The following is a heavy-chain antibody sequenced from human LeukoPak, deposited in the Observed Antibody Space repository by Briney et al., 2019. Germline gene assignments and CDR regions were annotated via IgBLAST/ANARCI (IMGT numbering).Heavy chain of an antibody. CDR3: ARDASGYYGSGSYSFFDY. D-gene: IGHD3-10*01. Sequence: PSQTLSLTCTVSGGSISSGGYYWSWIRQHPGKGLEWIGYIYYSGSTYYNPSLKSRVTISVDTSKNQFSLKLSSVTAADTAVYYCARDASGYYGSGSYSFFDYWGQGTLVTVSS. V-gene: IGHV4-31*03. J-gene: IGHJ4*02. CDR1: GGSISSGGYY. CDR2: IYYSGST.